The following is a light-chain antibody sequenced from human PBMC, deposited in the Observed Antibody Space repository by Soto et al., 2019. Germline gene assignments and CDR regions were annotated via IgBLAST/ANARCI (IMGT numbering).Light chain of an antibody. CDR3: QQYGSSPRT. Sequence: EIVLTQSPGTLSLSPGERATLSCRASQSVSSSYLAWYQQKPGQAHRLLIYGASSRATGIPDMFSGSGSGTDFTLTISRLEPEDFAVYYCQQYGSSPRTFGQGTKLEIK. CDR2: GAS. J-gene: IGKJ2*01. V-gene: IGKV3-20*01. CDR1: QSVSSSY.